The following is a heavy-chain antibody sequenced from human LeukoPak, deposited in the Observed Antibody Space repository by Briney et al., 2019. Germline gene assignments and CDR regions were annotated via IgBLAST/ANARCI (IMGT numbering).Heavy chain of an antibody. J-gene: IGHJ4*02. V-gene: IGHV3-30*04. CDR2: IPYDGRNK. CDR3: ARVGAEYYYDSSGYFDY. D-gene: IGHD3-22*01. Sequence: GGSLRLSCVASGFTFSSYAMHWVRQAPGKGLEWVAVIPYDGRNKYYADSVKGRFTISRDNAKNSLYLQMNSLRAEDTAVYYCARVGAEYYYDSSGYFDYWGQGTLVTVSS. CDR1: GFTFSSYA.